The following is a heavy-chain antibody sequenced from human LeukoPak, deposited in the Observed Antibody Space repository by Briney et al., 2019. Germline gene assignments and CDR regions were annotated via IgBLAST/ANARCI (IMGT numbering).Heavy chain of an antibody. D-gene: IGHD3-3*01. CDR3: ARASRFTIFGVVNWFDP. V-gene: IGHV4-31*03. CDR1: GGSVSSGGYS. CDR2: IYYSGST. Sequence: SQTLSLTCTVSGGSVSSGGYSWSWIRQHPGKGLEWIGYIYYSGSTYYNPSLKSRVTISVDTSKNQFSLKLSSVTAADTAVYYCARASRFTIFGVVNWFDPWGQGTLVTVSS. J-gene: IGHJ5*02.